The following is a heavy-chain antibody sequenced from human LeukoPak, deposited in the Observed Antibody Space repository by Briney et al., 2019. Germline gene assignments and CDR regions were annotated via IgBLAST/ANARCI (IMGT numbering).Heavy chain of an antibody. J-gene: IGHJ6*02. CDR3: ARKTPGTSVDV. Sequence: SETLSLTCTVSSDSISNSAYYWVWIRQPPGKGLEWIGTITNTGNTYSNPSLKSRVTISIDTSKTQISLKLTSVTAADTAVFYCARKTPGTSVDVWGQGTPVTVSS. CDR2: ITNTGNT. V-gene: IGHV4-39*01. CDR1: SDSISNSAYY. D-gene: IGHD3-10*01.